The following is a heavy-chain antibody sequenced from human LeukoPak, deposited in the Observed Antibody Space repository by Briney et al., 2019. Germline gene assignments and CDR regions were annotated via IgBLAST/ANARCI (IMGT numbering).Heavy chain of an antibody. Sequence: SETLSLTCTVSGGSISSYYWSWIWQPAGKGLEWIGRIYTSGSTNYNPSLKSRVTISVDKSKNQFSLKLSSVTAADTAVYYCAREVRAPYGDYADYWGQGTLVTVSS. D-gene: IGHD4-17*01. V-gene: IGHV4-4*07. CDR2: IYTSGST. CDR3: AREVRAPYGDYADY. J-gene: IGHJ4*02. CDR1: GGSISSYY.